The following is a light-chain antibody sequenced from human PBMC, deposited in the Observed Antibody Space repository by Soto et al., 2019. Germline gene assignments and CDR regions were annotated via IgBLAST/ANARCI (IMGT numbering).Light chain of an antibody. CDR1: QNINTW. CDR3: QHYNSYSEA. V-gene: IGKV1-5*03. J-gene: IGKJ1*01. Sequence: GDRVTITCRASQNINTWLAWYQQKPGKAPKLLLYKASTLKSGVPSRFSGSGSGTEFTLTISSLQPDDFATYYCQHYNSYSEAFGQGTKVDNK. CDR2: KAS.